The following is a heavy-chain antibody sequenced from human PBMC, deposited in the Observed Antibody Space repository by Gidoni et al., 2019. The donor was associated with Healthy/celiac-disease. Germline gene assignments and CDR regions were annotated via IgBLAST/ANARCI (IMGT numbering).Heavy chain of an antibody. CDR3: ARNEQGYCTNGVCPNAFDI. J-gene: IGHJ3*02. Sequence: QVQLQQSGPGLVKPSQTLSLTCALPGDSVASNRDAWTWIRQSPSRGLAWLGRTYYRSKWYNNYAVSVKSRITINPDTSKNQFSLQLNSVTPEDTAVYYCARNEQGYCTNGVCPNAFDIWGQGTMVTVSS. V-gene: IGHV6-1*02. CDR1: GDSVASNRDA. D-gene: IGHD2-8*01. CDR2: TYYRSKWYN.